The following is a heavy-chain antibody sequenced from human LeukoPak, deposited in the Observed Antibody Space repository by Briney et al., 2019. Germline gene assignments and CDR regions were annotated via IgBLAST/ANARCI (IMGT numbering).Heavy chain of an antibody. CDR3: ARGGSIGSVDY. D-gene: IGHD3-16*01. Sequence: GSLRLSCAASGFTFNYYNMNWVRQAPGKALEWVSSITSSGAYIFYADSVRGRFTISRDNAKDSLYLQMNSLRAEDTAVYYCARGGSIGSVDYWGQGTLVTVSS. CDR1: GFTFNYYN. V-gene: IGHV3-21*01. CDR2: ITSSGAYI. J-gene: IGHJ4*02.